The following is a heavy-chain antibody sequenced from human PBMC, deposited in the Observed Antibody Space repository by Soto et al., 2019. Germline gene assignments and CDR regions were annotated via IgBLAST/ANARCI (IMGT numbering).Heavy chain of an antibody. V-gene: IGHV3-30*04. Sequence: QVQLVESGGDVVQPGRSLRLSCAASGFILSHYDMHWVRQAPGKGLEWLAVFSPDGSKIFHADSVKGRFTISRDLSKNTLYLQMNNLRPEDTAVYFCAREVTPEIPCDYWGQGTLVTVSS. J-gene: IGHJ4*02. CDR1: GFILSHYD. D-gene: IGHD2-2*02. CDR3: AREVTPEIPCDY. CDR2: FSPDGSKI.